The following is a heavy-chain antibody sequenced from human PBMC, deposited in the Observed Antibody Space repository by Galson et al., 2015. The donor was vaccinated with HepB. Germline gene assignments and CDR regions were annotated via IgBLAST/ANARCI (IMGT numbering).Heavy chain of an antibody. CDR2: ISSSSSTI. D-gene: IGHD2-2*01. CDR3: ARAVGPVRS. V-gene: IGHV3-48*01. Sequence: SLRLSCAASGFTFSSYSMNWVRQAPGKGLEWVSYISSSSSTIYYADSVKGRFTISRDNAKNSLYLQMNSLGAEDTAVYYCARAVGPVRSWGQGTLVTVSS. CDR1: GFTFSSYS. J-gene: IGHJ5*02.